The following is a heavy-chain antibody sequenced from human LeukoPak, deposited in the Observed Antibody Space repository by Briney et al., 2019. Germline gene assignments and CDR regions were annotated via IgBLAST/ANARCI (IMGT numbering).Heavy chain of an antibody. D-gene: IGHD3-9*01. V-gene: IGHV3-9*01. CDR1: GFTFDDYA. Sequence: PGGSLRLSCAASGFTFDDYAMHWVRQAPGKGLEWVSGISWNSGSIGYADSVKGRFTIFRDNAKNSLYLQMNSLRAEDTALYYCAKGTLGYFDWLPLLHWGQGTPVTVSS. CDR2: ISWNSGSI. J-gene: IGHJ4*02. CDR3: AKGTLGYFDWLPLLH.